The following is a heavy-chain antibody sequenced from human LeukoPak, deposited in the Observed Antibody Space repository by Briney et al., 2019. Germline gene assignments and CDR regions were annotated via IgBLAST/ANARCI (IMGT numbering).Heavy chain of an antibody. D-gene: IGHD1/OR15-1a*01. Sequence: ASVKVSCKASGYTFTDYYIHWVRQAPGQGLEWMGWINPFSGDTNYAQTFRGRVTLTRETSITTAYMEVTRLTSDDTAVYYCARDGPNNGKNRDNWHFDLWGRGTLVTVSS. CDR1: GYTFTDYY. V-gene: IGHV1-2*02. J-gene: IGHJ2*01. CDR2: INPFSGDT. CDR3: ARDGPNNGKNRDNWHFDL.